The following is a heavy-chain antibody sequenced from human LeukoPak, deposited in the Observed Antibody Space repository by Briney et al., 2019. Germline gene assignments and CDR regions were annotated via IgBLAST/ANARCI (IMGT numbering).Heavy chain of an antibody. Sequence: GGSLRLSCTASGFTFSDYWMTWVRQAPGKGPEWVANIKQDGGQRYYVDSVRGRFTISRDNAKNSLFLQMNGLRAEDTAVYYCARRGGSSSRRSPIDYWGQGTLVTVSS. V-gene: IGHV3-7*01. CDR3: ARRGGSSSRRSPIDY. CDR1: GFTFSDYW. J-gene: IGHJ4*02. CDR2: IKQDGGQR. D-gene: IGHD6-6*01.